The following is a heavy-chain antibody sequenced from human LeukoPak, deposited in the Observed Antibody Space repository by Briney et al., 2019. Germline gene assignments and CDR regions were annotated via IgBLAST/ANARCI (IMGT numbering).Heavy chain of an antibody. CDR1: GYTFTGYY. Sequence: GASVTLSCQPSGYTFTGYYLHWVRQAPGPALEWMGRMNPNTGATIYAQKFQGRVTLTRDTSISTAYMELTSLRSDDTAIYYCARDRVGSGWPRPFYFEFWGQGTLVSVSS. V-gene: IGHV1-2*02. D-gene: IGHD6-19*01. CDR2: MNPNTGAT. CDR3: ARDRVGSGWPRPFYFEF. J-gene: IGHJ4*02.